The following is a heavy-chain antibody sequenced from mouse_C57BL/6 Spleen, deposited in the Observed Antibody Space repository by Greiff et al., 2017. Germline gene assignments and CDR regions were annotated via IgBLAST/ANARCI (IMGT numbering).Heavy chain of an antibody. V-gene: IGHV1-82*01. CDR2: IYPGDGDT. J-gene: IGHJ2*01. CDR1: GYAFSSSW. CDR3: ARWGSYGYFDY. D-gene: IGHD1-1*02. Sequence: QVQLQQSGPELVKPGASVTISCKASGYAFSSSWMNWVKQRPGKGLEWIGRIYPGDGDTNYNGKFKGKATLTADKSSSTAYMQLSSLTSEDSAVYFCARWGSYGYFDYWGQGTTLTVSS.